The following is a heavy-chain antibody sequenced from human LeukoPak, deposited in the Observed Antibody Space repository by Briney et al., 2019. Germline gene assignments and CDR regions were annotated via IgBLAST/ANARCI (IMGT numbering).Heavy chain of an antibody. CDR1: GYTFTSYG. J-gene: IGHJ4*02. D-gene: IGHD3-22*01. CDR3: ARRSGEFTMIVVEDY. V-gene: IGHV1-18*01. Sequence: ASVKVSCKASGYTFTSYGISWVRQAPGQGLEWMGWISAYNGNTNYAQKLQGRVTMTTDTSTSTAYMELGSLRSDDTAVYYCARRSGEFTMIVVEDYWGQGTLVTVSS. CDR2: ISAYNGNT.